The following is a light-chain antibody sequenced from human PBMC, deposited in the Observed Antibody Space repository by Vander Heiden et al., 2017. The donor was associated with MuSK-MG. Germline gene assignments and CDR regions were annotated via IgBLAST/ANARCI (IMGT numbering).Light chain of an antibody. V-gene: IGKV1-39*01. CDR3: QQSYSTPRT. CDR1: QSISSY. CDR2: VAS. Sequence: DIQMTQSPSSLSASVGDRVTITCRARQSISSYLNWYQQKPGQAPKLLIYVASSLKTGVPYRFSGSGSGTDFTLTISSLQPEDFATYYCQQSYSTPRTFGQGTKVELK. J-gene: IGKJ1*01.